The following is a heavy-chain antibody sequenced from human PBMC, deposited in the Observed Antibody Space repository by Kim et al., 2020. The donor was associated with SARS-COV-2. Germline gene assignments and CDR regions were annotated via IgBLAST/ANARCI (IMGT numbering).Heavy chain of an antibody. Sequence: SVKVSCKASGGTFSSYAISWVRQAPGQGLEWMGGIIPIFGTANYAQKFQGRVTITADESTSTAYMGMSSRRSEDTAVYYCATEPYGSGGGRTLWGQGTLVTVSS. CDR2: IIPIFGTA. D-gene: IGHD3-10*01. CDR1: GGTFSSYA. V-gene: IGHV1-69*13. J-gene: IGHJ4*02. CDR3: ATEPYGSGGGRTL.